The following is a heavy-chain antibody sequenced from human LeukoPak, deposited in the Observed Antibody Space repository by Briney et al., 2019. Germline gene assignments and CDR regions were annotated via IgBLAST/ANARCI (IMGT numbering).Heavy chain of an antibody. CDR1: GFTFSSYA. V-gene: IGHV3-23*01. J-gene: IGHJ4*02. Sequence: TGGSLRLSCAASGFTFSSYAINWVRQAPGKGLEWLSAISGSGGHICYADSLKGRFTISRDNSKNTAYLEMNSLRAGDTAVYHCAKIMGSSPSTAYFAYWGQGTLVTVSS. D-gene: IGHD6-6*01. CDR3: AKIMGSSPSTAYFAY. CDR2: ISGSGGHI.